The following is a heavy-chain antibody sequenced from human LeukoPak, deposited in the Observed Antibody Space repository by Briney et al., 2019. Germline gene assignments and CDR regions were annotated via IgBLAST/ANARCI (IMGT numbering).Heavy chain of an antibody. CDR3: ARDAAGLDY. Sequence: PGGSLRLSCAASGFTSSSYWMHWVRQAPGKGLVWVSRINSAGRSTNYADSVKGRFTISRDNTKNTLYLQMNSLRAEATAMYYCARDAAGLDYWGQGTLVTVSS. CDR2: INSAGRST. CDR1: GFTSSSYW. V-gene: IGHV3-74*01. J-gene: IGHJ4*02. D-gene: IGHD2-15*01.